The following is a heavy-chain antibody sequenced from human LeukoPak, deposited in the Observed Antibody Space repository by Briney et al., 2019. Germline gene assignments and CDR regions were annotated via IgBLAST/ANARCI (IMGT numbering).Heavy chain of an antibody. CDR3: ARTPTYYYGSGSSQDAYYFDY. Sequence: PGGSLRLSCAASGFTFSSYSMNWVRQAPGKGLEWVSYISSSSSTIYYADSVKGRFTISRYNAKNSLYLQMNSLRAEDTAVYYCARTPTYYYGSGSSQDAYYFDYWGQGTLVTVSS. D-gene: IGHD3-10*01. CDR2: ISSSSSTI. J-gene: IGHJ4*02. CDR1: GFTFSSYS. V-gene: IGHV3-48*01.